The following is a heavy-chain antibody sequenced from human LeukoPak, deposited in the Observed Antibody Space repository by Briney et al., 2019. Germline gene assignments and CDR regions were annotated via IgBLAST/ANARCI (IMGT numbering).Heavy chain of an antibody. Sequence: PSETMSLTCAVYGGSFSGYYWSWIRQPPGKGLEWIGSIYYSGSTCYNPSLKSRVTISVDTSENQFSLKLSSVTAADTAVYYCARSRKGNWFDPWGQGTLVTVSS. V-gene: IGHV4-34*01. J-gene: IGHJ5*02. CDR3: ARSRKGNWFDP. CDR2: IYYSGST. CDR1: GGSFSGYY.